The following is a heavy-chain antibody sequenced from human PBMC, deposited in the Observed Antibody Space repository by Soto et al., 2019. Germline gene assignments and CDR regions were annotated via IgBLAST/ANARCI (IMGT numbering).Heavy chain of an antibody. J-gene: IGHJ3*02. D-gene: IGHD6-19*01. CDR2: INPNSGGT. Sequence: ASVKVSCKASGYTFTGYYMHWVRQAPGQGLEWMGWINPNSGGTNYAQKFQGWVTMTRDTSISTAYMELSRLRSDDTAVYYCARVGSRHDDSSGWYYAFDIWGQGTMVTVSS. CDR3: ARVGSRHDDSSGWYYAFDI. V-gene: IGHV1-2*04. CDR1: GYTFTGYY.